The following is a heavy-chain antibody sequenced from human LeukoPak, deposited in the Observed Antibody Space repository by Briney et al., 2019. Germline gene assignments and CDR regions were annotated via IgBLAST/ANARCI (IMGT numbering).Heavy chain of an antibody. D-gene: IGHD5-12*01. V-gene: IGHV3-23*01. Sequence: GGSLRLSCAASGFTFSIYAMSWVRQAPGKGLEWVSAISGSGGSTYYADSLKGRFTISRDNAKDSLYLQMNSLRAEDTAVYYCARDLGYSAYPKDWHYFDYWGQGTLVTVSS. J-gene: IGHJ4*02. CDR3: ARDLGYSAYPKDWHYFDY. CDR2: ISGSGGST. CDR1: GFTFSIYA.